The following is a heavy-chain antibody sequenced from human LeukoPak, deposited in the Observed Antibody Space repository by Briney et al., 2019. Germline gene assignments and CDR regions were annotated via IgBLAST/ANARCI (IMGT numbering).Heavy chain of an antibody. V-gene: IGHV4-31*03. CDR3: ARRMATTYGHWFDP. D-gene: IGHD5-24*01. Sequence: SETLSLTCTVSGGSISSGGYYWSWIRQHPGKGLEWIGYIYYSGSTYYNPSLKSRVTISVDTSKNQFSLNLNSVTAADTAMYYCARRMATTYGHWFDPWGQGTLVTVSS. CDR2: IYYSGST. CDR1: GGSISSGGYY. J-gene: IGHJ5*02.